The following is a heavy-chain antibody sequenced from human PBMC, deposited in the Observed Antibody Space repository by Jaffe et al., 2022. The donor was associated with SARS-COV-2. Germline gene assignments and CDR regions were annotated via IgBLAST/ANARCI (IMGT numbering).Heavy chain of an antibody. Sequence: QLQLQESGPGLVKSSETLSLSCTVSSGSIGSSSYWLWIRQPPGKGLEWIGSMYDSGSTHYNPSLKSRVTISAATSKSQFSLKVSSVTAADTAVYYCARNYYDGSGYFYWGQGTRVTVSS. V-gene: IGHV4-39*01. CDR2: MYDSGST. CDR3: ARNYYDGSGYFY. D-gene: IGHD3-22*01. J-gene: IGHJ4*02. CDR1: SGSIGSSSY.